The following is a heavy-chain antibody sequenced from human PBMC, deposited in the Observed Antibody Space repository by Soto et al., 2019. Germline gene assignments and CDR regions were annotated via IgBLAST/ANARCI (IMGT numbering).Heavy chain of an antibody. CDR1: GFTFSSYA. D-gene: IGHD3-9*01. J-gene: IGHJ4*02. V-gene: IGHV3-23*01. CDR3: AKPLPLTGYYIGYFDY. Sequence: PWGSLRLSCAASGFTFSSYAMSWVRQAPGKGLEWVSAISGSGGSTYYADSVKGRFTISRDNSKNTLYLQMNSLRAEDTAVYYCAKPLPLTGYYIGYFDYWGQGTLVTVSS. CDR2: ISGSGGST.